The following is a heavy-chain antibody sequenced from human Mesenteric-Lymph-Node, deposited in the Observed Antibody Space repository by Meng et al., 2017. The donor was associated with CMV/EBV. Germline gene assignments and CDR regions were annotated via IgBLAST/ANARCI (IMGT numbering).Heavy chain of an antibody. CDR3: VRVAAAGYYYYYGMDV. CDR1: GFTFGHYA. D-gene: IGHD6-13*01. V-gene: IGHV3-33*08. Sequence: GESLKISCAASGFTFGHYAMHWVRQAPGKGLEWVAVIWHDGTTKYYADSVKGRFTISRDNSKNTLYLQMDSRRAEDTAVYYCVRVAAAGYYYYYGMDVWGQGTTVTVSS. J-gene: IGHJ6*02. CDR2: IWHDGTTK.